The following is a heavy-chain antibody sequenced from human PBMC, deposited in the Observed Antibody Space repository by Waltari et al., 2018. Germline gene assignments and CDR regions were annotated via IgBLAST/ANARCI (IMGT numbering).Heavy chain of an antibody. D-gene: IGHD2-21*01. CDR2: MNPNSGNT. CDR1: GYTFTSYD. J-gene: IGHJ5*02. CDR3: AREGGATEQLWGRGWFDP. Sequence: QVQLVQSGAEVKKPGASVKVSCKASGYTFTSYDINWVRQATGQGLEWMGWMNPNSGNTGYAQKFQGRVTITRNTSKSTAYMELSSVGSEETAVYYWAREGGATEQLWGRGWFDPWGQGTLVIVSS. V-gene: IGHV1-8*03.